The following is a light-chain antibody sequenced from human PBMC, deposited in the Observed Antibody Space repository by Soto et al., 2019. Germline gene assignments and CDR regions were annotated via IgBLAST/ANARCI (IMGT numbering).Light chain of an antibody. J-gene: IGKJ5*01. CDR1: QSISSW. V-gene: IGKV1-5*03. CDR3: QQYNDSFRYT. CDR2: GAS. Sequence: IQMTQPPSTLSASVGDRVTITCRASQSISSWLAWYQQKPGTAPKLLIYGASTLESGVPSRFSGIRSGTEFTLTVSSLQPDDFATYYCQQYNDSFRYTFGQGTRLEIK.